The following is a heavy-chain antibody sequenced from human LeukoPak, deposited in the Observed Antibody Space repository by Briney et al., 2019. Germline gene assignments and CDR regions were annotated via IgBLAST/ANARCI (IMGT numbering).Heavy chain of an antibody. CDR3: AKDLMGYYDSSGYFDY. CDR2: ISYDGSNK. V-gene: IGHV3-30*18. J-gene: IGHJ4*02. CDR1: GFTFSSYG. D-gene: IGHD3-22*01. Sequence: TGGSLRLSCAASGFTFSSYGMHWVRQAPGKGLEWVAVISYDGSNKYYADPVKGRFTISRDNSKNTLYLQMNSLRAEDTAVYYCAKDLMGYYDSSGYFDYWGQGTLVTVSS.